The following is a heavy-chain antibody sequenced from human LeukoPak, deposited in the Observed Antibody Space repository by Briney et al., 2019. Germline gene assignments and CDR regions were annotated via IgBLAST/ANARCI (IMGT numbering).Heavy chain of an antibody. CDR3: ATYYYDSLY. J-gene: IGHJ4*02. CDR2: ISSSGGAI. Sequence: GGSLRPSCAASGFTFGDYCMNWVRQAPGKGLEWVSYISSSGGAIDNADSVKGRFTISRDNAKNSLYLQMNSLRAEDTAVYYCATYYYDSLYWGQGTLVTVSS. D-gene: IGHD3-22*01. CDR1: GFTFGDYC. V-gene: IGHV3-48*01.